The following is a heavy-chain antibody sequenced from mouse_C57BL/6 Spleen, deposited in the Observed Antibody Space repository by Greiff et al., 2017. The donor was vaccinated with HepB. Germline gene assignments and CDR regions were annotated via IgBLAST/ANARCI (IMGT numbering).Heavy chain of an antibody. D-gene: IGHD2-3*01. CDR2: INYDGSST. CDR3: ARPGDGYYYFDY. CDR1: GFTFSDYY. V-gene: IGHV5-16*01. Sequence: EVKLVESEGGLVQPGSSMKLSCTASGFTFSDYYMAWVRQVPEKGLEWVANINYDGSSTYYLDSLKSRFIISRDNAKNILYLQMSSLKSEDTATYYCARPGDGYYYFDYWGQGTTLTVSS. J-gene: IGHJ2*01.